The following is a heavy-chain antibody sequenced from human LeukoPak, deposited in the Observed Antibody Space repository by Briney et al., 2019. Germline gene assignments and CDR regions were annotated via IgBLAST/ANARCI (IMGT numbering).Heavy chain of an antibody. CDR3: ARGARFFRYYYDSSGYYHHYYFDY. CDR1: GGSFSGYY. Sequence: SETLSLTCAVHGGSFSGYYWSWIRQPPGKGLEWIGEINHSGSTNYNPSLKSRVTISVDTSKNQFSLKLSSVTAADTAVYYCARGARFFRYYYDSSGYYHHYYFDYWGQGTLVTVSS. D-gene: IGHD3-22*01. V-gene: IGHV4-34*01. CDR2: INHSGST. J-gene: IGHJ4*02.